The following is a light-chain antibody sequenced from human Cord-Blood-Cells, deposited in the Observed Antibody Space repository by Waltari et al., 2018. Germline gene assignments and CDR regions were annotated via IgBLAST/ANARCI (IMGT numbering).Light chain of an antibody. CDR2: DNN. V-gene: IGLV1-51*01. J-gene: IGLJ2*01. CDR1: SSNIGNNY. Sequence: QSVLTQPPSVSAAPGQKVTISCSGSSSNIGNNYVSWYQQLPGTAPKLLIYDNNKRPSGIPARFSVSKSGTSATLGITGLQTGDEADYYCGTWDSSLSAVVFGGGTKLTVL. CDR3: GTWDSSLSAVV.